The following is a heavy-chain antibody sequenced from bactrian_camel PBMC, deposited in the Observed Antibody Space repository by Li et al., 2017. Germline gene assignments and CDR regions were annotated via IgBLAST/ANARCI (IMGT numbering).Heavy chain of an antibody. V-gene: IGHV3S53*01. CDR1: GAMPSSLQC. CDR3: ASKVGMCGPNWSKLRFDS. Sequence: HVQLVESGGGSVRPGGSLSLHCAASGAMPSSLQCMGWFRQAPGQEREGVAAQRDAATYYADSVKGRFSISRDIASRTLYLQMSNLKPEDTALYYCASKVGMCGPNWSKLRFDSRGPGTQVTVS. CDR2: QRDAAT. D-gene: IGHD1*01. J-gene: IGHJ4*01.